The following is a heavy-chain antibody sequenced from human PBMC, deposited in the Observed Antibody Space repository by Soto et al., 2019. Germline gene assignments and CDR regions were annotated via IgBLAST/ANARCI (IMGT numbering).Heavy chain of an antibody. D-gene: IGHD2-15*01. J-gene: IGHJ4*02. CDR3: ARGPSLRYCSGGSSYSFDY. CDR1: GLTFSIYG. Sequence: GGSLRLSCAASGLTFSIYGMHWVRQAPGKGLEWVAVIWYDGSNKYYADSVKGRFTISRDNSKNTLSLQMNSLRAEDTAVYYCARGPSLRYCSGGSSYSFDYWGQGT. V-gene: IGHV3-33*01. CDR2: IWYDGSNK.